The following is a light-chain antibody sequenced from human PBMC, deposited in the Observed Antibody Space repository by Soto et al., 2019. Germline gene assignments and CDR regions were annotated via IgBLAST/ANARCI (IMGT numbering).Light chain of an antibody. J-gene: IGLJ2*01. CDR2: LNSDGSH. CDR3: QTWGTGYVV. V-gene: IGLV4-69*01. Sequence: QLVLTQSPSASASLGASVKLTCTLSSGHRSYTIAWHQQLPEKGPRYLMTLNSDGSHRKGDGIPDRFSGSSSGAERYLIISSLQYEDEADYYCQTWGTGYVVFGGGTKVTVL. CDR1: SGHRSYT.